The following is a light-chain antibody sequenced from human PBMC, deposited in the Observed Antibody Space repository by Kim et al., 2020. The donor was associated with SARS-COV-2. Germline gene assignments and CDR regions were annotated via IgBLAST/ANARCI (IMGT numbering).Light chain of an antibody. V-gene: IGLV2-11*01. Sequence: GQSVTVSCTGTSSDVGGYYYGSWYQQHPGKAPKLMIYDVSKRPSGVPDRFSGAKSGNTASLTISGLQAEDEADYYCCSYAGSYSYVFGTGTKVTVL. CDR1: SSDVGGYYY. CDR3: CSYAGSYSYV. J-gene: IGLJ1*01. CDR2: DVS.